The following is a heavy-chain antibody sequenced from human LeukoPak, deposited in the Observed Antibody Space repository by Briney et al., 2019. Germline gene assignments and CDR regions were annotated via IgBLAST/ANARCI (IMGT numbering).Heavy chain of an antibody. Sequence: PGGSLRLSCAASGFIFSFYCMHWVRQAPGKGPMWVSRICPDGTGISYADSVKARFTTSRDNAKSTLFLQMNSLRVEDTAVYYCAKLSSYWSFDYWGQGSLVTVSS. CDR2: ICPDGTGI. J-gene: IGHJ4*02. CDR3: AKLSSYWSFDY. CDR1: GFIFSFYC. D-gene: IGHD5-12*01. V-gene: IGHV3-74*01.